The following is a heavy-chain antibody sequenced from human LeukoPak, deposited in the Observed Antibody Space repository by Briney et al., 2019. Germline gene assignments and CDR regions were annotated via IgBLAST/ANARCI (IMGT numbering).Heavy chain of an antibody. J-gene: IGHJ4*02. CDR3: ARGRAAGDFDY. V-gene: IGHV4-30-2*01. CDR1: GGSVRSGGYY. D-gene: IGHD6-13*01. Sequence: PSETLSLTCAVSGGSVRSGGYYWTWIRQPPGKGLECIGHIHDTGNTYYNPSFRSRVTISVDTAKNQFSLNLTSVAATDTAAYYCARGRAAGDFDYWGLGSLVIVSS. CDR2: IHDTGNT.